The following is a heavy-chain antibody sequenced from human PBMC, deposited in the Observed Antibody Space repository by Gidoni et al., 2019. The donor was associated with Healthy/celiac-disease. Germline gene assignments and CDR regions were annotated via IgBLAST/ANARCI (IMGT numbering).Heavy chain of an antibody. CDR1: GGSISSRSYY. D-gene: IGHD3-10*01. CDR3: ARHGGVYGSGSSNWFDP. Sequence: QLQLQESGPGLVKPSETLDLTCTVSGGSISSRSYYWGWIRQPPGKGLEWIGSIYSSGSTYYTPSLKSRVTISVATSTNQFSLKLSSVTAADTAVYYCARHGGVYGSGSSNWFDPWGQGTLVTVSS. CDR2: IYSSGST. V-gene: IGHV4-39*01. J-gene: IGHJ5*02.